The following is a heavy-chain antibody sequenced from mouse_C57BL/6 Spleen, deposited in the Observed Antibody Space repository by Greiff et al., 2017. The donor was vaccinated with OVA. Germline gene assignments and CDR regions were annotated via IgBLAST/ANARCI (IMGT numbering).Heavy chain of an antibody. CDR2: IWSGGST. CDR1: GFSLTSYG. Sequence: QVQLKQSGPGLVQPSQSLSITCTVSGFSLTSYGVHWVRQSPGKGLEWLGVIWSGGSTDYNAAFISRLSISKDNSKSQVFFKMNSLQADDTAIYYCARDDYYYYGSSYAWFAYWGQGTLVTVSA. V-gene: IGHV2-2*01. D-gene: IGHD1-1*01. CDR3: ARDDYYYYGSSYAWFAY. J-gene: IGHJ3*01.